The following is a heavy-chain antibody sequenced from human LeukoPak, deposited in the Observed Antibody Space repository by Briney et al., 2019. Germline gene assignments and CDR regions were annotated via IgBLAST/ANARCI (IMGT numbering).Heavy chain of an antibody. J-gene: IGHJ4*02. CDR2: INPNSGGT. CDR1: GYTFTGYY. V-gene: IGHV1-2*03. Sequence: LGASVKVSCKASGYTFTGYYMHWVRQAPGQGLEWMGWINPNSGGTNYAQKFQGRVTMTRDTSISTAYMELSRLRSDDTAVYYCARGGYYDSSGDVDYWGQGTLVTVSS. D-gene: IGHD3-22*01. CDR3: ARGGYYDSSGDVDY.